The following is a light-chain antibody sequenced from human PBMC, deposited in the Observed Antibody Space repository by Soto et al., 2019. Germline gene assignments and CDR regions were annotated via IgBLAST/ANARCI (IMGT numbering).Light chain of an antibody. Sequence: DIQMTQSPSSLSASFVDRVAITCRASQTISSWLAWYQQKPGKAPKLLIYKTSSLDSGVPSRFSGSGSGTEFTLTISGLQADDFATYYCQQYDSYSGTFGQGTKVDIK. CDR1: QTISSW. V-gene: IGKV1-5*03. J-gene: IGKJ1*01. CDR3: QQYDSYSGT. CDR2: KTS.